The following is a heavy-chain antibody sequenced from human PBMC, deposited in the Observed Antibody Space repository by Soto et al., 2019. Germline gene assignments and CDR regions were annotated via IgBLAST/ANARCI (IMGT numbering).Heavy chain of an antibody. CDR2: ISSSSSYI. CDR3: ARGGSLGTATGDY. V-gene: IGHV3-21*01. J-gene: IGHJ4*02. CDR1: GFTFSSYS. Sequence: EVQLVESGGGLVKPGGSLRLSCAASGFTFSSYSMNWVRQAPGKGLEWVSSISSSSSYIYYADSVKGRFTISRDNAKNSLYLQMNSLRAEDTAVYYCARGGSLGTATGDYWGQGTLVTVSS. D-gene: IGHD1-1*01.